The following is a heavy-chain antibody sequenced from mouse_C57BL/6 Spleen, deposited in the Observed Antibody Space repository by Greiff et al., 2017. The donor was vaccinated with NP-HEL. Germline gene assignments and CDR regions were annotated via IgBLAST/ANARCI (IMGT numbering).Heavy chain of an antibody. CDR2: ISSGSSTI. CDR3: ARRGYYGSGGYYAMDY. Sequence: EVQLVESGGGLVKPGGSLKLSCAASGFTFSDYGMHWVRQAPEKGLEWVAYISSGSSTIYYADTVKGRFTISRDNAKNTLFLQMTSLRSEDTAMYYCARRGYYGSGGYYAMDYWGQGTSVTVSS. V-gene: IGHV5-17*01. CDR1: GFTFSDYG. D-gene: IGHD1-1*01. J-gene: IGHJ4*01.